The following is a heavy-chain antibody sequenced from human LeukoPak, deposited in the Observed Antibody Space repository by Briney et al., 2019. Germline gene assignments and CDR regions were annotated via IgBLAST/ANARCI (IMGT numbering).Heavy chain of an antibody. D-gene: IGHD6-13*01. CDR2: IYYSGST. CDR1: GGSISSYY. Sequence: SETLSLTCTVSGGSISSYYWSWIRQPPGKGLEWIGYIYYSGSTNYNPSLKSRVTISVDTSKNQFSLKLSSVTAADTAVYYCARHGKTGYSSSWSASAFDHWGQGTLVTVSS. V-gene: IGHV4-59*08. CDR3: ARHGKTGYSSSWSASAFDH. J-gene: IGHJ4*02.